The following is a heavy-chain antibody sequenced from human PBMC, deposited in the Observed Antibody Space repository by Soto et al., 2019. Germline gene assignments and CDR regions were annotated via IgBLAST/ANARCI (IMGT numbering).Heavy chain of an antibody. CDR2: ISGGGGTT. V-gene: IGHV3-23*01. D-gene: IGHD6-19*01. CDR3: AKGDRSSGWL. CDR1: GFTFSSYA. Sequence: GGSLRLSCAASGFTFSSYAMSWVRQAPGRGLEWVSAISGGGGTTNYADSVKGRFTISRDNSKNTLYLQMTSLRAEDTAVYYCAKGDRSSGWLWGQGTLVTVSS. J-gene: IGHJ4*02.